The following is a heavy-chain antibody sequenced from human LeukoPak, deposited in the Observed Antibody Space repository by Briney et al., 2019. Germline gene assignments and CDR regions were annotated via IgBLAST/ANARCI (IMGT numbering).Heavy chain of an antibody. V-gene: IGHV4-34*01. Sequence: PSETLSLTCAVDGGSFSGYYWSWIRQPPGKGLEWIGEINHSGSTNYNPSLKSRVTISVDTSKHQFSLKLSSVTAVDTAVYYCARGYCSGGSCYSYYYYYMDVWGKGPTVTVSS. J-gene: IGHJ6*03. D-gene: IGHD2-15*01. CDR3: ARGYCSGGSCYSYYYYYMDV. CDR2: INHSGST. CDR1: GGSFSGYY.